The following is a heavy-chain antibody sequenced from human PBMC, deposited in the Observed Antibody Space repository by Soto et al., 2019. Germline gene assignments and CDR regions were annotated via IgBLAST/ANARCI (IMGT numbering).Heavy chain of an antibody. Sequence: QVHLQESGPGLVKPSGTLSLICAVSGGSISTTDWGSWVRQPPGKGLEWIGEVYHSGSFNYNPSLKSRLTISVDKSKNQFSLNLSSVTVADTAVYYCATGPEYSSRWFSNWGRGTLVTVSS. CDR2: VYHSGSF. D-gene: IGHD6-13*01. V-gene: IGHV4-4*02. J-gene: IGHJ4*02. CDR1: GGSISTTDW. CDR3: ATGPEYSSRWFSN.